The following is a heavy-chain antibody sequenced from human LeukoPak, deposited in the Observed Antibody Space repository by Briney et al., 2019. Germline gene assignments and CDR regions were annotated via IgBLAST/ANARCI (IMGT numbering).Heavy chain of an antibody. Sequence: GGSLRLSCAASGFRFGGFWMTWIRQAPGKGLEWVGHIKEDGSQTNYIDSVTGRFTISRDNTKDSLYLQMNSLRAEDTAVYYCARVMRVAVAGPLYYFDYWGQGTLVTVSS. CDR1: GFRFGGFW. D-gene: IGHD6-19*01. V-gene: IGHV3-7*01. J-gene: IGHJ4*02. CDR2: IKEDGSQT. CDR3: ARVMRVAVAGPLYYFDY.